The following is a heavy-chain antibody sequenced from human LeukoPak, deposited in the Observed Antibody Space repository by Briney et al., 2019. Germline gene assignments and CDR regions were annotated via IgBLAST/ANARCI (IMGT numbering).Heavy chain of an antibody. CDR3: ARSDIAVAGKNFDY. J-gene: IGHJ4*02. CDR1: GGSFSGYY. CDR2: INHSGST. Sequence: SETLSLTCAVYGGSFSGYYWSWIRQPPGKGLGWVGEINHSGSTNYNPSLKSRVTISVDTSKNQFSVKLSSVTAADTAVYYCARSDIAVAGKNFDYWGQGTLVTVSS. V-gene: IGHV4-34*01. D-gene: IGHD6-19*01.